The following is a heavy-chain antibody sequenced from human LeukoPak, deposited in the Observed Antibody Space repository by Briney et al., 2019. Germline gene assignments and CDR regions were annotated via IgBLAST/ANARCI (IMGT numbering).Heavy chain of an antibody. Sequence: SETLSLTCTVSGGSISSNGDFWGWIRQPPGKGLEWIGSIYYSGNTFYNPSLKSRVTIFVDTCKNHFSLKLSSVTAADTAVYYCARGHSRWSFVDYWGQGTLVAVSS. D-gene: IGHD1-26*01. V-gene: IGHV4-39*02. CDR1: GGSISSNGDF. J-gene: IGHJ4*02. CDR3: ARGHSRWSFVDY. CDR2: IYYSGNT.